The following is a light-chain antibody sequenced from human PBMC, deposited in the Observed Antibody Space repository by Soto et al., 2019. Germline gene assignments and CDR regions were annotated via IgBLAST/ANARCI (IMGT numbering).Light chain of an antibody. Sequence: QSVLTQPRSVSGSPGESVTISCTGTSSDVGGYNYVSWYQQHPGKAPKLMIYDVSNRPSGVPDRFSCSKSGNTASLPISGLQAEDEADYYCCSYAGSYSWVFGGGTKLTVL. J-gene: IGLJ3*02. V-gene: IGLV2-11*01. CDR1: SSDVGGYNY. CDR3: CSYAGSYSWV. CDR2: DVS.